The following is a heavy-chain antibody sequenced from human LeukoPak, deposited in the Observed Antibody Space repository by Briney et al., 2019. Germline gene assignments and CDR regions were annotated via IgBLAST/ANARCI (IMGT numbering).Heavy chain of an antibody. CDR2: IYHSGST. D-gene: IGHD3-10*01. J-gene: IGHJ4*02. V-gene: IGHV4-4*02. Sequence: SSETLSLTCAVSGGSISSSNWWSWVRQPPGKGLEWIGEIYHSGSTNYNPSLKSRVTISVDKSKNQFSLKLSSVTAADTAVYYCATQTAYGSGSYWTRPFDYWGQGTLVTVSS. CDR3: ATQTAYGSGSYWTRPFDY. CDR1: GGSISSSNW.